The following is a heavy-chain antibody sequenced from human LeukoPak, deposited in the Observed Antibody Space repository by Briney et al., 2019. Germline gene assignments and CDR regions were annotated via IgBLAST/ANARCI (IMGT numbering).Heavy chain of an antibody. CDR2: IRHKAYGVQT. J-gene: IGHJ4*02. CDR3: TRSGSSPAFDY. Sequence: PGGPLRLSCTASGFTFGDYAMSWVRQAPGKGREGFGFIRHKAYGVQTEYAASVKGRFTISRDDSKSIAYLQMNSLKTEDTAVYYCTRSGSSPAFDYWGQGTLVTVSS. D-gene: IGHD3-10*01. CDR1: GFTFGDYA. V-gene: IGHV3-49*04.